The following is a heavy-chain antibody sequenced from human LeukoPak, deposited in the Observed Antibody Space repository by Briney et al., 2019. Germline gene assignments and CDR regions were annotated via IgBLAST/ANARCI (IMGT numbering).Heavy chain of an antibody. CDR1: GFTFSSYW. J-gene: IGHJ4*02. D-gene: IGHD6-13*01. CDR3: ARMSSSSWFVCDY. CDR2: IKQDGSER. V-gene: IGHV3-7*01. Sequence: GGSLRLSCAASGFTFSSYWMTWVRQVPGKGREWVANIKQDGSERYYVDSVTGRFAISRDNAKNSLYLQMNSLRAEDTAVYYCARMSSSSWFVCDYWGQGTLVTVSS.